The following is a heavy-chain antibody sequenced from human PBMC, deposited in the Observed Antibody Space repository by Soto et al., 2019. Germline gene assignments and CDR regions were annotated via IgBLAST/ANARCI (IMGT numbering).Heavy chain of an antibody. CDR2: ISGSGGST. Sequence: GGSLRLSCAASGFTFSSYAMSWVRQAPGKGLEWVSAISGSGGSTYYADSVKGRFTISRDNSKNTLYLQMTSLRAEDTAVYYCEKDETIFGVIIPFDCWCQGTLVTVSS. D-gene: IGHD3-3*01. V-gene: IGHV3-23*01. J-gene: IGHJ4*02. CDR1: GFTFSSYA. CDR3: EKDETIFGVIIPFDC.